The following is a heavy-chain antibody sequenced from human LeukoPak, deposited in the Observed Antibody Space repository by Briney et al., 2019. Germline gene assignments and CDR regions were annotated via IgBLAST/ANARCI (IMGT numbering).Heavy chain of an antibody. D-gene: IGHD1-26*01. CDR3: ARAVDGSYFAY. CDR1: GYTFTGYY. Sequence: GASVTVSCKASGYTFTGYYMHWVRQAPGQGLEWMGRINPNSGGTNYAQKFQGRVTMTRDTSISTAYMELSRLRSDDTAVYYCARAVDGSYFAYRDQGTLVTVSS. CDR2: INPNSGGT. V-gene: IGHV1-2*06. J-gene: IGHJ4*02.